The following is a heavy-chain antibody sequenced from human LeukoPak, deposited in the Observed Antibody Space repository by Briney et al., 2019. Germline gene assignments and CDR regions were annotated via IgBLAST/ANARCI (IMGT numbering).Heavy chain of an antibody. CDR2: IYDSGST. Sequence: SETLSLTCAVSGGSINNYYWSWIRQPPGKGLEWIGYIYDSGSTNYNPSLKSRVTTSLDTSKNQVSLKLSSVTAADTAVYYCAREEWNSPAFDIWGQGTMVTVSS. CDR1: GGSINNYY. V-gene: IGHV4-59*12. CDR3: AREEWNSPAFDI. D-gene: IGHD1-7*01. J-gene: IGHJ3*02.